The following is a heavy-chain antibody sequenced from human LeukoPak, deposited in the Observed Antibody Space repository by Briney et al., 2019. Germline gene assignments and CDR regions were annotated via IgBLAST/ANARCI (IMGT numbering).Heavy chain of an antibody. J-gene: IGHJ4*02. V-gene: IGHV4-34*01. D-gene: IGHD4-17*01. CDR2: INHSGYT. CDR1: GVSFNDYY. CDR3: TRMTTGHDY. Sequence: SETLSLTCAVSGVSFNDYYWSWVRQTPGKGLEWNGEINHSGYTNDSPSLKSRVTLSIDTSRKQFSLNLRSVTVADTGIYYCTRMTTGHDYWGQGTLVTVSS.